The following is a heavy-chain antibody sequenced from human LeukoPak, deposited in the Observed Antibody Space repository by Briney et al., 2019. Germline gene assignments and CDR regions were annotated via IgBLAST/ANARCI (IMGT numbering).Heavy chain of an antibody. D-gene: IGHD5-24*01. CDR3: AKDGGGWLQLSFDY. Sequence: GGSLRLSCAASGFTFSSYGMNWVRQSPGKGLEWVAVILHDGSNKYYADSVKGRFTISRDNSKNTLFLQMNSLRAEDTAVYYCAKDGGGWLQLSFDYWGQGTLVTVSS. CDR1: GFTFSSYG. V-gene: IGHV3-30*18. CDR2: ILHDGSNK. J-gene: IGHJ4*02.